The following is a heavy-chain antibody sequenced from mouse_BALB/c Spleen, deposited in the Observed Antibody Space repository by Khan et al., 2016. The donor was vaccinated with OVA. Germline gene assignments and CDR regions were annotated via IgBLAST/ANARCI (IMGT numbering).Heavy chain of an antibody. Sequence: EVQLKQSGPVLVRPGASVKISCKASGYSFTGYFMYWVMQSHGKSLEWIGRINPHIGETFYNQRFKDKATLTVDESSSTAHMELRSLASEDSAVYYCTRIYRSDFDYWGQGTTLTVSS. D-gene: IGHD1-1*01. V-gene: IGHV1-20*02. CDR2: INPHIGET. CDR1: GYSFTGYF. J-gene: IGHJ2*01. CDR3: TRIYRSDFDY.